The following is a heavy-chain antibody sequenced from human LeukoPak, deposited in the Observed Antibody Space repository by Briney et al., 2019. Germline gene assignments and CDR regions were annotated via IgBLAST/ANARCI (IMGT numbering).Heavy chain of an antibody. V-gene: IGHV5-51*01. D-gene: IGHD1-1*01. CDR2: IFPGDSDT. CDR1: GDRFTSYW. CDR3: ARRPLHSQNWLAY. J-gene: IGHJ4*02. Sequence: GESLKISCKGYGDRFTSYWVAWVRQMPGKGLEWMGIIFPGDSDTRYSPSIQGQVTISVDRSISTAYLQWSSLKASDTAIYYCARRPLHSQNWLAYWGQGTLVTVSS.